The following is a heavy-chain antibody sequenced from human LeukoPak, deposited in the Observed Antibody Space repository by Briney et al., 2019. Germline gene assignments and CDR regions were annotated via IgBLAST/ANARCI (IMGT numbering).Heavy chain of an antibody. CDR2: INTDGSST. D-gene: IGHD2-2*01. J-gene: IGHJ6*03. V-gene: IGHV3-74*01. Sequence: GGSLRLSCAASGFTFSSYSMNWVRQAPGKGLVWVSRINTDGSSTSYADSVKGRFTISRDNAKNTLYLQMNSLRAEDTAVYYCARATPVRVPAATAWYYYYMDVWGKGTTVTVSS. CDR1: GFTFSSYS. CDR3: ARATPVRVPAATAWYYYYMDV.